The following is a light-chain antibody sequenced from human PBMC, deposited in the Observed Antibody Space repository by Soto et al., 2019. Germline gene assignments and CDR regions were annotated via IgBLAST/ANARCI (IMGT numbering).Light chain of an antibody. CDR2: AAS. V-gene: IGKV1-12*01. Sequence: DLQMTQSPSSAYASVEDRVTINCRARQGISSWLAWYQQNPGKAPKLLIYAASSLQSWVPSRFSVSGSGTDFTLTISSLQPEDFATYYCQQANSIPWTFGQGNKVQIK. CDR3: QQANSIPWT. CDR1: QGISSW. J-gene: IGKJ1*01.